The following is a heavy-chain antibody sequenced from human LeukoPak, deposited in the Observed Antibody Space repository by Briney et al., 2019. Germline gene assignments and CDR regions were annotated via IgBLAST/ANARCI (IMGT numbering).Heavy chain of an antibody. J-gene: IGHJ5*02. CDR3: AGGGSTNCYGICLYYWFDP. CDR2: INPKRGDT. D-gene: IGHD2-2*01. Sequence: ASVKVSCKASGYTFTGSYIHWVRQAPGQGLEWMGWINPKRGDTYYAQTFLGRVTMTRDTSISTAYMELSSLRSDDTAVYYCAGGGSTNCYGICLYYWFDPWGQGTLVTVSS. V-gene: IGHV1-2*02. CDR1: GYTFTGSY.